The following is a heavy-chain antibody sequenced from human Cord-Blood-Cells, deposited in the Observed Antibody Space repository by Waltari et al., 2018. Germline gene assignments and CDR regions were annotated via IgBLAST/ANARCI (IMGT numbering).Heavy chain of an antibody. CDR3: ARHARDSSTFFDY. V-gene: IGHV4-34*01. CDR1: GGSFRGYY. CDR2: IKHSGST. Sequence: QAQLQQWGAGLLKPSETLSLTCAVYGGSFRGYYWSWILQPPGKGLEWIGEIKHSGSTNYNPSLKSRVTISVDTSKNQFSLKLSSVTAADTAVYYCARHARDSSTFFDYWGQGTLVTVSS. J-gene: IGHJ4*02. D-gene: IGHD6-13*01.